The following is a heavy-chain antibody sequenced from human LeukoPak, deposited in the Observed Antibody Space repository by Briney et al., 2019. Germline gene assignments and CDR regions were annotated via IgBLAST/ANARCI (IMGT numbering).Heavy chain of an antibody. J-gene: IGHJ6*02. D-gene: IGHD2-15*01. CDR3: ARGCSGGSCYSVTGGHYYYGMDV. Sequence: ASVKVSCKASGYTFTSYGISWVRQAPGQGLEWMGWISAYNGNTNYAQKLQGRVTMTTDTSTSTAYMELRSLRSDDTAVYYCARGCSGGSCYSVTGGHYYYGMDVWGQGTTVTV. V-gene: IGHV1-18*01. CDR1: GYTFTSYG. CDR2: ISAYNGNT.